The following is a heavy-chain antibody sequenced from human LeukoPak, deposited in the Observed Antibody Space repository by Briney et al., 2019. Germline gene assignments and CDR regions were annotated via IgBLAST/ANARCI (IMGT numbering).Heavy chain of an antibody. Sequence: AGGSLRLSCAASGFTFSSYAMSWVRQVPGKGLEWVSGISWNSGSIGYADSVRGRFTISRDNAKNSVYLQMNSLRAEDTALYYCAKDKAPLYSGYDWDLDFWGQGTLVIVSS. D-gene: IGHD5-12*01. J-gene: IGHJ4*02. CDR1: GFTFSSYA. CDR3: AKDKAPLYSGYDWDLDF. V-gene: IGHV3-9*01. CDR2: ISWNSGSI.